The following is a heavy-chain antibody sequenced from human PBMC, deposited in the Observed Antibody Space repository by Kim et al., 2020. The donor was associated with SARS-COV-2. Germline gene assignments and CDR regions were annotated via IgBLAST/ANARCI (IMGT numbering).Heavy chain of an antibody. D-gene: IGHD6-19*01. CDR1: GFTFSSYG. J-gene: IGHJ4*02. CDR2: ISYDGSNK. CDR3: AKMLGVAAPRGPADDY. V-gene: IGHV3-30*18. Sequence: GGSLRLSCAASGFTFSSYGMHWVRQAPGKGLEWVAVISYDGSNKYYADSVKGRFTISRDNSKNTLYLQMNSLRAEDTAVYYCAKMLGVAAPRGPADDYWGQGTLVTVSS.